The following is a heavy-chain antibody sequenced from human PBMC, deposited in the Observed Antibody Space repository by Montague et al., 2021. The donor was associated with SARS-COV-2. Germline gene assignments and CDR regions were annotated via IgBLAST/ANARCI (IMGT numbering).Heavy chain of an antibody. J-gene: IGHJ4*02. D-gene: IGHD5-18*01. V-gene: IGHV3-48*04. CDR3: ARVASEHTAMAPDY. Sequence: SLRLSCAAAGFTFRRYSMNWVRQAPGQGLEWISYISMSETRTQYADSVKGRFTISRDNARNSLYLQMRSLTGGDTAVYYCARVASEHTAMAPDYWGQGTLVTVSS. CDR2: ISMSETRT. CDR1: GFTFRRYS.